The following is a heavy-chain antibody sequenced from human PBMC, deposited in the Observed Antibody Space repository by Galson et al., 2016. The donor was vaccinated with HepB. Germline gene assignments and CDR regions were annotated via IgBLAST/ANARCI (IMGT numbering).Heavy chain of an antibody. CDR1: GFTFSSYA. D-gene: IGHD2-21*02. CDR2: ISDSGGRT. CDR3: AKVFRSLYCGGDCLETFDI. J-gene: IGHJ3*02. Sequence: SLRLSCAVSGFTFSSYAMSWVRQAPGKGLEWVSTISDSGGRTYYAASVKGRFTISRDNSKNTLYLQMSTLRAEDTAVYYCAKVFRSLYCGGDCLETFDIWGQGTRVTVSS. V-gene: IGHV3-23*01.